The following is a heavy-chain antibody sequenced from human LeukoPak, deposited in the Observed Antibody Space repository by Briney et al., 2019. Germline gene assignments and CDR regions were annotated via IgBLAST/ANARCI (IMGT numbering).Heavy chain of an antibody. CDR2: INTSESTT. CDR3: ARDLAGLTTDAFDF. CDR1: GFTFSRHW. V-gene: IGHV3-74*01. D-gene: IGHD1-14*01. Sequence: PGGSLRLSCAASGFTFSRHWMHWVRQSPGKGLVWVSRINTSESTTNYADSVKGRFTISRDNAKNTLYLQMNSLRGEDTAVYYCARDLAGLTTDAFDFWGQGTMVTVSS. J-gene: IGHJ3*01.